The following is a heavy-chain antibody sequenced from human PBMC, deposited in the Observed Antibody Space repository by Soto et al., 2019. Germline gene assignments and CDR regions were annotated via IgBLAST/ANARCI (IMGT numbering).Heavy chain of an antibody. Sequence: RASVKVSCKVSGYTFTNYGINWVRQAPGQGLELVGWFNPANRNTNYAQKFQDRVSMTTXXXXXXAXMXLGXXXSDDTAVYYCARVRFGDPFDFWGQGTLVTVSS. D-gene: IGHD2-21*02. V-gene: IGHV1-18*01. CDR1: GYTFTNYG. J-gene: IGHJ4*02. CDR2: FNPANRNT. CDR3: ARVRFGDPFDF.